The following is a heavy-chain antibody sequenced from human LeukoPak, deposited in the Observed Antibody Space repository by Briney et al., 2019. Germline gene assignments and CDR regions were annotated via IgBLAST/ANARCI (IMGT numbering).Heavy chain of an antibody. J-gene: IGHJ2*01. CDR3: ATDGNFDL. CDR2: ISYSGST. V-gene: IGHV4-59*01. Sequence: SVTLSLTCTVSGVSISTYSWSWIRQPPGKGLEWIGYISYSGSTSYNPSLRSRVTISVDTSKNQFSLKLSSVTAADTAVYYCATDGNFDLWGRGTLVTVSS. D-gene: IGHD1-26*01. CDR1: GVSISTYS.